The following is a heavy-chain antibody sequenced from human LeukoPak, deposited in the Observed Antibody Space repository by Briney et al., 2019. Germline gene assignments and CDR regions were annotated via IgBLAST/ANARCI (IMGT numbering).Heavy chain of an antibody. CDR2: ISGDGGST. V-gene: IGHV3-43*02. Sequence: GGSLRLSCAASGFTFDDYAMHWVRQAPGKGLEWVSLISGDGGSTYYADSVKGRFTISRDNSKNTLYLQMNSLRAEDTAVYYCAKDRRGIVVTTPVYWGQGTLVTVPS. CDR3: AKDRRGIVVTTPVY. J-gene: IGHJ4*02. D-gene: IGHD3-22*01. CDR1: GFTFDDYA.